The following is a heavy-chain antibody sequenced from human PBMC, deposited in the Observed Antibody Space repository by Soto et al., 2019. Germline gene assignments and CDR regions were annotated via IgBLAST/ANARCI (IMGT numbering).Heavy chain of an antibody. D-gene: IGHD4-4*01. CDR2: VIRIRGVV. J-gene: IGHJ4*01. Sequence: QVQVVHSGAEVKKPGSSVTVSCKASGGSYSTYTITWVRQAPGQGLEWMGRVIRIRGVVNYAKRFQGKVTITADKSTRTAFMEVSSLRSVDTAVYYCARESVSNNPLLDYWGQVALVTASS. CDR1: GGSYSTYT. CDR3: ARESVSNNPLLDY. V-gene: IGHV1-69*04.